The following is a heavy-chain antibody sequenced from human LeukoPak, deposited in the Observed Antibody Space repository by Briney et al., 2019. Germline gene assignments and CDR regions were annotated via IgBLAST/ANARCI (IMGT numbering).Heavy chain of an antibody. J-gene: IGHJ6*03. CDR3: ARTSPSGWDYYYYYYMDV. Sequence: GGTLRLSCAASGFSFSIYGMSWVRQTPGKGLVWVSRIYSDGISTSYADSVKGRFTISRDNAKNSLYLQMNSLRAEDTAVYYCARTSPSGWDYYYYYYMDVWGKGTTVTISS. D-gene: IGHD6-19*01. CDR2: IYSDGIST. CDR1: GFSFSIYG. V-gene: IGHV3-74*01.